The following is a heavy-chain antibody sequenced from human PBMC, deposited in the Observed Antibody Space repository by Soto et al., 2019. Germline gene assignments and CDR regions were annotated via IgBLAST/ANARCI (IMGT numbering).Heavy chain of an antibody. J-gene: IGHJ6*02. CDR3: AMVDNFVSPTPQDV. CDR1: GYIFVNYG. V-gene: IGHV1-18*01. Sequence: QVQLVQSGDEVRKPGSSVKVSCKASGYIFVNYGIAWVRQAPGQGLEWMGWISPYSGNTHYASKVQGRLTMTTDTSTRTGYMELGSLTSDGTGVYYCAMVDNFVSPTPQDVWGQGTTVTVSS. CDR2: ISPYSGNT. D-gene: IGHD5-12*01.